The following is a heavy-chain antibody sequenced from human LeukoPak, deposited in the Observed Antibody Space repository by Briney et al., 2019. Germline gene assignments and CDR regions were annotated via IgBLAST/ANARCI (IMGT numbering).Heavy chain of an antibody. V-gene: IGHV1-2*02. CDR2: INPNSGGT. J-gene: IGHJ5*02. Sequence: GASVKVSCKASGYTFTGYYMHWVRQAPGQGLEWMGWINPNSGGTNYAQKFQGRVTMTRDTSISTAYMELSSLRSEDTAVYYCARDDPMGPWYYDSSGYFAFDPWGQGTLVTVSS. CDR3: ARDDPMGPWYYDSSGYFAFDP. D-gene: IGHD3-22*01. CDR1: GYTFTGYY.